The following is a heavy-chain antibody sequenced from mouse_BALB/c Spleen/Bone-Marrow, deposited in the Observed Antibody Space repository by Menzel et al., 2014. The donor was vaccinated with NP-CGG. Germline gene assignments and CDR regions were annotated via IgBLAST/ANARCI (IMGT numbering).Heavy chain of an antibody. CDR1: GFNIKDTY. V-gene: IGHV14-3*02. J-gene: IGHJ3*01. Sequence: VQLQQSGAELVKPGASVKLSCTASGFNIKDTYMHWVKQRPEQGLEWIGRIDPANGNTKYDPRFQGKATITADTSSNTAYLQLSSLTSEDTAVYYCAAYYRYLAWFAYWGQGTLVNVSA. D-gene: IGHD2-14*01. CDR2: IDPANGNT. CDR3: AAYYRYLAWFAY.